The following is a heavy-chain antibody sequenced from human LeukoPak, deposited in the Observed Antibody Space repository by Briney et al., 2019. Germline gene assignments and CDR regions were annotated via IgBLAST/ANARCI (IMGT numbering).Heavy chain of an antibody. CDR1: GGSISSFF. CDR2: VHYSGST. D-gene: IGHD3-9*01. Sequence: SETLCLTCSVSGGSISSFFWSWIRQPPGKGLEWIGYVHYSGSTNYNPSLKSRVTISVDTSRNQFSLKLTSVTAADTAVYFCARSLMYYDIWTGYSPQNFDYWGQGTLVTVSS. J-gene: IGHJ4*02. V-gene: IGHV4-59*01. CDR3: ARSLMYYDIWTGYSPQNFDY.